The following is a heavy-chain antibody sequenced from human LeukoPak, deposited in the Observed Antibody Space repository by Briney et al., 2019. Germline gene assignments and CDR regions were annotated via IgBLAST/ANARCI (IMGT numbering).Heavy chain of an antibody. Sequence: GGSLRLSCAASGFTVSGNYISWVRQAPVKGPEWVAVIYVGGNRFYADSLKGRFTISRDDSKNTVYLQMNSLRAEDTAVYYCATGPFGESQNAYWGQGTLVTVSS. CDR1: GFTVSGNY. V-gene: IGHV3-53*01. CDR2: IYVGGNR. CDR3: ATGPFGESQNAY. D-gene: IGHD3-10*01. J-gene: IGHJ4*02.